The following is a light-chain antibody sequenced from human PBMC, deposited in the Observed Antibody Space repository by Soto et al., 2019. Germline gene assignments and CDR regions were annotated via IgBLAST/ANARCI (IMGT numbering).Light chain of an antibody. CDR2: AAS. J-gene: IGKJ4*01. V-gene: IGKV1-39*01. CDR3: QQSYSTPLT. Sequence: DIQMTQSPSSLSASVGDRVTITCRASQSISSYLNWYQQKPGKAPKLLIYAASSLQSGVPSRFSGSGSGTDFTLTISSLQSEEFAAYYCQQSYSTPLTFGGGTKVEIK. CDR1: QSISSY.